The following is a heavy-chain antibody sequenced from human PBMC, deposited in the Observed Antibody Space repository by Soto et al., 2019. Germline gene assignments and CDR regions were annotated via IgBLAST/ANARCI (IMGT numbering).Heavy chain of an antibody. CDR3: ARGVDTAMDDAFDI. CDR2: IYYSGST. V-gene: IGHV4-59*01. Sequence: SVTLSLTCTVFGCSINSSYSSWIRQPPGKGLEWIGYIYYSGSTNYNPSLKSRVTISVDTSKNQFSLKLSSVTAADTAVYYCARGVDTAMDDAFDIWGQGTMVT. J-gene: IGHJ3*02. D-gene: IGHD5-18*01. CDR1: GCSINSSY.